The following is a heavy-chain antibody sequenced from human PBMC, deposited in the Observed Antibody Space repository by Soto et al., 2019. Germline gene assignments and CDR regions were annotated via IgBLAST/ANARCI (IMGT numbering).Heavy chain of an antibody. CDR1: GGSFSEFY. Sequence: LSLTCAVYGGSFSEFYWTWIRQPPGKGLEWIGQVSHRATTDYNPSLHRRLTISVDTSKNQFSLRLASVTAADTAVYYCATAVAEWDLSFDNWGQGTPVTVSS. J-gene: IGHJ4*02. CDR3: ATAVAEWDLSFDN. D-gene: IGHD1-26*01. V-gene: IGHV4-34*01. CDR2: VSHRATT.